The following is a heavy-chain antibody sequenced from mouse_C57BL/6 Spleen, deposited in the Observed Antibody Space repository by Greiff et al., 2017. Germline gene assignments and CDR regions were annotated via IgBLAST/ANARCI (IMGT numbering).Heavy chain of an antibody. V-gene: IGHV1-64*01. Sequence: QVQLQQPGAELVKPGASVKLSCKASGYTFTSYWMHWVKQRPGQGLEWIGMIHPNSGSTNYNEKFKSKATLTVDKSSSTAYMQLSSLTSEDSAVYYCARGGGLGSGFAYWGQGTLVTVSA. D-gene: IGHD4-1*01. CDR1: GYTFTSYW. CDR3: ARGGGLGSGFAY. CDR2: IHPNSGST. J-gene: IGHJ3*01.